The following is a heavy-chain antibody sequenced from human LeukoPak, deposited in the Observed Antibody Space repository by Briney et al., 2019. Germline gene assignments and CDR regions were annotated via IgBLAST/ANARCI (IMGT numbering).Heavy chain of an antibody. CDR1: GYTFTGYY. V-gene: IGHV1-2*06. CDR3: ARGSLRYFDY. J-gene: IGHJ4*02. Sequence: ASVKVSCKASGYTFTGYYMHWVRQAPGQGLEWMGRINPNSGVTNSAQKFQDRVTMTRDTSIITSYMELSRLRFDDTAVYYCARGSLRYFDYWGQGTLVTVSS. D-gene: IGHD3-10*01. CDR2: INPNSGVT.